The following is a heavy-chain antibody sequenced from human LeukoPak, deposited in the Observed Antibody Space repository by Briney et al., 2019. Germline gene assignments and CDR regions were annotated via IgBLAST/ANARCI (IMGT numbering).Heavy chain of an antibody. V-gene: IGHV3-30*03. CDR1: GFTFSSYG. CDR2: ISYDGSNK. Sequence: PGGSLRLSCAASGFTFSSYGMHWARQAPGKGLEWVAVISYDGSNKYYADSGKGRFTISRDNSKNTLYLQMNSLRAEDTAVYYCARVNGGSRMVNWFDPWGQGTLVTVSS. CDR3: ARVNGGSRMVNWFDP. J-gene: IGHJ5*02. D-gene: IGHD4/OR15-4a*01.